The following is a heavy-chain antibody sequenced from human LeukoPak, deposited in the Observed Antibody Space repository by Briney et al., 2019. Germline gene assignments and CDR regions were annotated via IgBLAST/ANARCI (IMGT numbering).Heavy chain of an antibody. CDR3: AGGVLPYYFDY. V-gene: IGHV3-66*01. CDR1: EFPVNKTY. CDR2: IYSGGST. J-gene: IGHJ4*02. Sequence: PGGPLRLPFAPSEFPVNKTYLSWARQAPGRGLEWVSVIYSGGSTFYADSVKGRLTISRDNSKNTLYLHMDSLRAEDTAVYYCAGGVLPYYFDYWGQGTLVTVSS.